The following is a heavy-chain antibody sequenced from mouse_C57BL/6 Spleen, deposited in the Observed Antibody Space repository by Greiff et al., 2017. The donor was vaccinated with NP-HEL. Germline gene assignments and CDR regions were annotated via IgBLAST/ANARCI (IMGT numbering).Heavy chain of an antibody. CDR3: ERGGLGRRYFDY. Sequence: QVQLQQPGAELVKPGASVKLSCKASGYTFTSYWMQWVKQRPGQGLEWIGEIDPSDSYTNYNQKFKGKATLTVDTSSSTAYMQLSSLTSEDSAVYYCERGGLGRRYFDYWGQGTTLTVSS. CDR2: IDPSDSYT. D-gene: IGHD4-1*01. CDR1: GYTFTSYW. V-gene: IGHV1-50*01. J-gene: IGHJ2*01.